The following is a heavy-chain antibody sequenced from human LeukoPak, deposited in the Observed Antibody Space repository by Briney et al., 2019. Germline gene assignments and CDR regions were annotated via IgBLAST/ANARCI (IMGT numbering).Heavy chain of an antibody. V-gene: IGHV4-4*09. D-gene: IGHD1-7*01. CDR2: IYTSGST. J-gene: IGHJ6*03. Sequence: SETLSLTCTVSGGSISSYYWSWIRQPPGKGLEWIGYIYTSGSTNYNPSLKSRVTISVDTSKNQFSLKLSSVTAADTAVYYCARHGVTGTTSRWFSYRELYYYMDVWGKGTTVTVSS. CDR1: GGSISSYY. CDR3: ARHGVTGTTSRWFSYRELYYYMDV.